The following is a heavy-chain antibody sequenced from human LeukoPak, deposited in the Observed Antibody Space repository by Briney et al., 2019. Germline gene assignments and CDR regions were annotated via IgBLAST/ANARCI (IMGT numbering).Heavy chain of an antibody. CDR1: GFTFSVYW. CDR3: AGDGGGSPPPPPDY. Sequence: GGSLRLSCAASGFTFSVYWMSWVRQAPGKGLEWVANIKQDGSEKYYVDSVKGRFTISRDNAKNSLYLQMNSLRAEETAVYYCAGDGGGSPPPPPDYWGQGTLVTVSS. J-gene: IGHJ4*02. D-gene: IGHD2-15*01. CDR2: IKQDGSEK. V-gene: IGHV3-7*01.